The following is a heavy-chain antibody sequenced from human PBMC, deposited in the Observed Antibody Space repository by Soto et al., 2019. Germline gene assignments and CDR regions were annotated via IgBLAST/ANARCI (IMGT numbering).Heavy chain of an antibody. CDR3: ATHFPYCSGGSCYRLEYFDY. V-gene: IGHV3-23*01. Sequence: PGKGLEWVSAISGSGGSTYYADSVKGRFTISRENSKNTLYLQKNSLRAEDKAVYYCATHFPYCSGGSCYRLEYFDYWGQGTLVTVSS. CDR2: ISGSGGST. J-gene: IGHJ4*02. D-gene: IGHD2-15*01.